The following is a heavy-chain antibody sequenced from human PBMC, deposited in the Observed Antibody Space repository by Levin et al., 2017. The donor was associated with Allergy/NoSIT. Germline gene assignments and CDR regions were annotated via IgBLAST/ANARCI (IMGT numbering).Heavy chain of an antibody. D-gene: IGHD3-10*01. CDR1: GYSFTSYW. Sequence: PGESLKISCKGSGYSFTSYWISWVRQMPGKGLEWMGRIDPSDSYTNYSPSFQGHVTISADKSISTAYLQWSSLKASDTAMYYCARHERFGELVSPKAGWGQGTLVTVSS. J-gene: IGHJ4*02. CDR3: ARHERFGELVSPKAG. CDR2: IDPSDSYT. V-gene: IGHV5-10-1*01.